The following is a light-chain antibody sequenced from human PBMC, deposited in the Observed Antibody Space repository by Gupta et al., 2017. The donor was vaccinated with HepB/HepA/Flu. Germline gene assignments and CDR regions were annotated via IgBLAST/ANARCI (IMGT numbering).Light chain of an antibody. CDR3: MNSNRNGGV. CDR2: LQSYSDK. J-gene: IGLJ3*02. V-gene: IGLV5-45*02. Sequence: QAVGTQPSSLSASPGASPSLTCTLRSGINVGTYNIYWYQQKPGSPPHSPLRLQSYSDKQQGSGVPTRFSGSKYASATAVTIIRYQVEAEDDYYYSSMNSNRNGGVFGGGTKLTVL. CDR1: SGINVGTYN.